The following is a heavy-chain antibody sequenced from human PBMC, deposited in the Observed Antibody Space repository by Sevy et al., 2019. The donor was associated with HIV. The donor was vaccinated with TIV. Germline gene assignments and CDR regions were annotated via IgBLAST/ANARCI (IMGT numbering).Heavy chain of an antibody. Sequence: GGSLRLSCAASSGFTFSSYWMSWVRQAPGKGLEWVANIKEDGSVKYYVDSVRGRFSTSRDNAKNLLYQQMNSLRGEDTAVYYCARGTYYYDSMGYYHDVFELWGQWTLVTVSS. CDR2: IKEDGSVK. J-gene: IGHJ3*01. CDR3: ARGTYYYDSMGYYHDVFEL. V-gene: IGHV3-7*03. CDR1: GFTFSSYW. D-gene: IGHD3-22*01.